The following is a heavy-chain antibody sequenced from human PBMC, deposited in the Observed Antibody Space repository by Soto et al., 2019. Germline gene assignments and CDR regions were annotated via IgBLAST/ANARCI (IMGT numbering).Heavy chain of an antibody. Sequence: EVQLVESGGGLVQPGGSLRLSCAASGFTFSSYWMHCVRQAPGKGLVWVSRINSDGSTTSYADSVNGRFTISRDNTKHTLYLHMTSLRAEDTAVYSCASEPYSSSCYWFDPWGQGTLVTVSS. CDR3: ASEPYSSSCYWFDP. CDR2: INSDGSTT. V-gene: IGHV3-74*01. CDR1: GFTFSSYW. D-gene: IGHD6-13*01. J-gene: IGHJ5*02.